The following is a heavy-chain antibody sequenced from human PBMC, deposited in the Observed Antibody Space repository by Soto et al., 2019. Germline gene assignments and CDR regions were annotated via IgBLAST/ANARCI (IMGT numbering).Heavy chain of an antibody. J-gene: IGHJ6*02. CDR1: GFTFSSYS. D-gene: IGHD4-4*01. V-gene: IGHV3-21*01. Sequence: EVQLVESGGGLVKPGGSLRLSCAASGFTFSSYSMNWVRQAPGKGLEWVSSISSSSRYIYYADSVKGRFTISRDNAQNSLYLQMNSLRAEDTAVYYWARDHSSYEFYYYYGMDVWGQGTTVNVSS. CDR2: ISSSSRYI. CDR3: ARDHSSYEFYYYYGMDV.